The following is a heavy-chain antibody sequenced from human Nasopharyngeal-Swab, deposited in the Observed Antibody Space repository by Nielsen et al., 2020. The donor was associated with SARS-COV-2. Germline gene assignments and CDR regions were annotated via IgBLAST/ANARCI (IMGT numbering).Heavy chain of an antibody. CDR2: IYYSGST. Sequence: WIRQPPGKGLEWIGYIYYSGSTNYNPSLKSRVTISVDMSKNQFSLKLSSVTVADTAVYYCASYSNFYRDYWGQGTLVTVSS. V-gene: IGHV4-59*01. CDR3: ASYSNFYRDY. J-gene: IGHJ4*02. D-gene: IGHD4-11*01.